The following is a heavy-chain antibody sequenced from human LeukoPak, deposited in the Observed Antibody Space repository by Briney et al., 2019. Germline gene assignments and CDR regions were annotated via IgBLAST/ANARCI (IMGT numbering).Heavy chain of an antibody. CDR2: IYYTGST. CDR1: GGAISSYY. V-gene: IGHV4-59*08. Sequence: SETLSLTCTVSGGAISSYYWSWVRQPPGAGLEWLAYIYYTGSTNYNPSLKTRLTISVDTSKNQFSLRLNSVTAADTAVYYCARFSQYYDSPTHYLDYWGQEILVTVSS. J-gene: IGHJ4*02. CDR3: ARFSQYYDSPTHYLDY. D-gene: IGHD3-16*01.